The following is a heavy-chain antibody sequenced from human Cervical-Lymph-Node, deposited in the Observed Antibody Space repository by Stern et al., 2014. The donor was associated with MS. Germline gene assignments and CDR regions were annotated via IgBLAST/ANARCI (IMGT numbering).Heavy chain of an antibody. CDR2: INPGGGST. D-gene: IGHD6-19*01. Sequence: VQLVQSGAEVKKPGASVKVSCKAFGYTFTSNKMHWVRQAPGQGLEWLGIINPGGGSTRDAQKLQGRVTMTRDTSTSTVYMELTSLRSEDTAVYSCARDNGGWSVDSWGQGTLVIVSS. CDR3: ARDNGGWSVDS. CDR1: GYTFTSNK. V-gene: IGHV1-46*01. J-gene: IGHJ4*02.